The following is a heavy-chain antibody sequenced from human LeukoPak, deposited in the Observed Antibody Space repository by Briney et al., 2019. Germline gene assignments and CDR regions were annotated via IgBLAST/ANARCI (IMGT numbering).Heavy chain of an antibody. J-gene: IGHJ5*02. CDR3: ARGSPYDT. V-gene: IGHV4-61*08. CDR2: IYYSGST. CDR1: GGSISSSDYY. D-gene: IGHD3-9*01. Sequence: SSETLSLTCTVSGGSISSSDYYWSWIRQPPGKGLEWIGYIYYSGSTNYNPSLKSRVTISVDTSKNQFSLKLSSVTAADTAVYYCARGSPYDTWGQGTLVTVSS.